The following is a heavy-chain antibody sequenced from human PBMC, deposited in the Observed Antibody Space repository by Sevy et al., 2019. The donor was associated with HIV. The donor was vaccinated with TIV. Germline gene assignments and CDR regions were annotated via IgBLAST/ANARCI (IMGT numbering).Heavy chain of an antibody. CDR1: GFTFNTYS. J-gene: IGHJ4*02. Sequence: GGSLRLSCAASGFTFNTYSLIWVRQTPGKGLEWLSFIGSAAGVTCYADSVKGGFTISRDNAKNSLYLQMNSLRDEDTAVYYCARCPGHYSIDYWGQGTLVTVSS. CDR3: ARCPGHYSIDY. V-gene: IGHV3-48*02. CDR2: IGSAAGVT. D-gene: IGHD2-21*01.